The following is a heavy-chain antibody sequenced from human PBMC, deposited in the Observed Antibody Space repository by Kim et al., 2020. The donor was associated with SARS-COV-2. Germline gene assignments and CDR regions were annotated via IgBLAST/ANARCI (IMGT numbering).Heavy chain of an antibody. Sequence: SETLSLTCAVSGGSISSSNWWSWVRQPPGKGLEWIGEIYHSGSTNYNPSLKSRVTISVDKSKNQFSLKLSSVTAADTAVYYCARFVTVATSRTPHFDCWGQGTLVTVSS. D-gene: IGHD4-17*01. CDR3: ARFVTVATSRTPHFDC. J-gene: IGHJ4*02. V-gene: IGHV4-4*02. CDR2: IYHSGST. CDR1: GGSISSSNW.